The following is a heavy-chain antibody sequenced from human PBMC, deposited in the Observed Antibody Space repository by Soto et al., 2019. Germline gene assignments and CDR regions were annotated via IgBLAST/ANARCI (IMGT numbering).Heavy chain of an antibody. CDR3: ARAYGGFDNGLDV. D-gene: IGHD5-12*01. J-gene: IGHJ6*02. CDR2: IYYSGST. CDR1: GDSIRSYY. V-gene: IGHV4-59*01. Sequence: SETLSLTCTVSGDSIRSYYWTWIRQPPGKGLELIGYIYYSGSTRYNPSLKSRVTISVDMSKNQFSLKLSSVIDADTAVYYCARAYGGFDNGLDVWGQGTAVTVSS.